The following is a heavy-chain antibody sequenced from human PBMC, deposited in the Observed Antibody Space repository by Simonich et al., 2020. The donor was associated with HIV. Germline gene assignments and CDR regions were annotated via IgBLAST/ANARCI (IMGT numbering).Heavy chain of an antibody. D-gene: IGHD1-7*01. Sequence: QLQLQESGPGLVKPSETLSLTCTVSGGSISSSSYYWGWIRQPPGKGLEWIGSIYYRGRTYYNPSLKSRVTRSVDTSKNQFSLKLSSVTAADTAVYYCASITGTTFRVSYWGQGTLVTVSS. J-gene: IGHJ4*02. V-gene: IGHV4-39*01. CDR1: GGSISSSSYY. CDR2: IYYRGRT. CDR3: ASITGTTFRVSY.